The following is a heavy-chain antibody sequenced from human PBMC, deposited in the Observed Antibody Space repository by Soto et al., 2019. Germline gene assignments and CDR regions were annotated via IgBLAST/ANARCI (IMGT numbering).Heavy chain of an antibody. Sequence: LSLTCAVYGGSFSGYYWTWIRQTPGKGLEWIGEIHHSGRTNYNPSLKSRVSISADTSKTQFSLNLTSVTAADTAVYYCARGECSSNYCFTRWALDIWGQGTVVTVSS. CDR2: IHHSGRT. D-gene: IGHD2-2*01. V-gene: IGHV4-34*01. J-gene: IGHJ3*02. CDR3: ARGECSSNYCFTRWALDI. CDR1: GGSFSGYY.